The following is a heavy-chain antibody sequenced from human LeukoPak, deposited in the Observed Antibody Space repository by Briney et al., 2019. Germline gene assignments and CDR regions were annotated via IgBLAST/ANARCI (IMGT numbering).Heavy chain of an antibody. CDR3: ARDLGILYGMDV. CDR1: GYTFTGYY. D-gene: IGHD1-26*01. CDR2: MNSNSGNT. V-gene: IGHV1-8*02. Sequence: ASVKVSCKASGYTFTGYYIHWVRPATGQGLEWMGWMNSNSGNTGYAQKFQGRVTMTRNTSISTAYMELSSLRSEDTAVYYCARDLGILYGMDVWGQGTTVTVS. J-gene: IGHJ6*02.